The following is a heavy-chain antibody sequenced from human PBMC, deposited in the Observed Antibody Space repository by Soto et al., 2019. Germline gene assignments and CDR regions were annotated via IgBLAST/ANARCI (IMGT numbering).Heavy chain of an antibody. V-gene: IGHV1-8*01. CDR1: GYTFTSYD. Sequence: GASVKVSCKASGYTFTSYDINWVRQATGQGLKWMGWMNPNSGNTGYAQKFQGRVTMTRNTSISTAYMELSSLRSEDTAVYYCARAWEYSGYDYVYWGQGTLVTVSS. D-gene: IGHD5-12*01. CDR2: MNPNSGNT. J-gene: IGHJ4*02. CDR3: ARAWEYSGYDYVY.